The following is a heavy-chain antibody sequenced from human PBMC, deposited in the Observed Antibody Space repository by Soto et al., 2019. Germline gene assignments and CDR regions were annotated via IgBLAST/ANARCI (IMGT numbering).Heavy chain of an antibody. Sequence: GGSLRLSCAASGFTFSNAWMSWVRQAPGKGLEWVGRIKSKTDGGTTDYAAPVKGRFTISRDDSKNTLYLQMNSLKTEDTAVYYCTTDRTNWNDDYYYMDVWGKGTTVTVSS. CDR2: IKSKTDGGTT. V-gene: IGHV3-15*01. CDR1: GFTFSNAW. CDR3: TTDRTNWNDDYYYMDV. J-gene: IGHJ6*03. D-gene: IGHD1-1*01.